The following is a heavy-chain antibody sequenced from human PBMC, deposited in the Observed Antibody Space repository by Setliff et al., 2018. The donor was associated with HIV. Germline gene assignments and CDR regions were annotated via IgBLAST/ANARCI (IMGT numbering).Heavy chain of an antibody. CDR3: ARTDIYSSGWLCGVWDY. V-gene: IGHV1-8*01. J-gene: IGHJ4*02. CDR1: GYTFTSND. D-gene: IGHD6-19*01. Sequence: ASVKVSCKASGYTFTSNDINWVRQATGQGLEWMGWMNPNSGNTGYAQKFQDRVTMTRDTSISTAYMELSRLRSDDTAVYYCARTDIYSSGWLCGVWDYWGQGTLVTVSS. CDR2: MNPNSGNT.